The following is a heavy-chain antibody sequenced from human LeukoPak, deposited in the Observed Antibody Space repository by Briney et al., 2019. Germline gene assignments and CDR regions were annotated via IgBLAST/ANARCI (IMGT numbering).Heavy chain of an antibody. V-gene: IGHV1-69*13. J-gene: IGHJ4*02. CDR3: AVMPHAARLDFDC. Sequence: SVKVSCKASGGTFSNYTISWVRQAPGQGLEWMGGIIPVFGTANYAQKFQGRVTITADESTSTAYMELSSLRSEDTAVYYCAVMPHAARLDFDCWGEGALVIVSS. CDR1: GGTFSNYT. CDR2: IIPVFGTA. D-gene: IGHD6-6*01.